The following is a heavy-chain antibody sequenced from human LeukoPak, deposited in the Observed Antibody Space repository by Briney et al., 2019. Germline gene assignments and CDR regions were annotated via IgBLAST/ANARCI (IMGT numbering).Heavy chain of an antibody. Sequence: ASVKVSCKASGGTFSSYAISWVRQAPGQGLEWMGRIIPILGIANYAQKFQGRVTITADKSTSTAYMELSSLRSEDTAVYYCARGSIVGATTRPDYWGQGTLVTVSS. J-gene: IGHJ4*02. CDR1: GGTFSSYA. CDR3: ARGSIVGATTRPDY. V-gene: IGHV1-69*04. CDR2: IIPILGIA. D-gene: IGHD1-26*01.